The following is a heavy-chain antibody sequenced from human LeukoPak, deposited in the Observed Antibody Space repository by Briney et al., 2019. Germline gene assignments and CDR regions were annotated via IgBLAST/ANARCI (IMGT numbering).Heavy chain of an antibody. V-gene: IGHV4-39*07. CDR1: GGSISTRSYY. CDR3: ARGGKATVVTM. D-gene: IGHD4-23*01. CDR2: MFYSGNT. Sequence: SETLSLTCIVSGGSISTRSYYWGWIRQPPGQGPEWIGSMFYSGNTYYNPSLRTRVTISVDTSKNQFSLKLTSVTAADTAVYYCARGGKATVVTMWGQGILVTVSS. J-gene: IGHJ4*02.